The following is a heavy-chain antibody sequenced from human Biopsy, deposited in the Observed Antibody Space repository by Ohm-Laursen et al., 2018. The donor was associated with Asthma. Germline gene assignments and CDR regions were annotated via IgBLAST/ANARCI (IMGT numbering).Heavy chain of an antibody. D-gene: IGHD6-19*01. Sequence: SLRLSCAASGFSFSNFAIHWVRQAPGKGLEWVAVISYDGSSIYYADSVKGRFTISRDNSKNTLSLQMNSLTAEDTAVYYCAREGVAGTHIEDWGQGTLVTVSS. V-gene: IGHV3-30-3*01. CDR1: GFSFSNFA. CDR2: ISYDGSSI. J-gene: IGHJ4*02. CDR3: AREGVAGTHIED.